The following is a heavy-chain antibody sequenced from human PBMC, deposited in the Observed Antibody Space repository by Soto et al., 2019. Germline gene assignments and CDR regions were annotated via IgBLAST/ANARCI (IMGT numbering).Heavy chain of an antibody. J-gene: IGHJ6*02. V-gene: IGHV4-61*01. D-gene: IGHD3-3*01. Sequence: XATLSLTFTVSGGSVSSGSFYWSWIRRPPGKGLEWIGYFYDSGSTNYNPSLRSRVTMSVGTSKNQFSLKLSSVTAADTAVYYCAASATPDTNYYYAMDVWGQGTTVTVSS. CDR3: AASATPDTNYYYAMDV. CDR2: FYDSGST. CDR1: GGSVSSGSFY.